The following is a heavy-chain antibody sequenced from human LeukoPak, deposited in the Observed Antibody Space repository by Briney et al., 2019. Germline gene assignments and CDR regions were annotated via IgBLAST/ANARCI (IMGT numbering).Heavy chain of an antibody. V-gene: IGHV3-23*01. CDR2: ISGSGGST. CDR3: ASGGSIPS. Sequence: GSLRLSCAASGFTFSSYAMNWVRQAPGKGLELVSAISGSGGSTYYAESVEGRFTISRGNSKNTLSLQMNSLRAEDTAVYYCASGGSIPSWGQGILVTVSS. J-gene: IGHJ5*02. D-gene: IGHD6-13*01. CDR1: GFTFSSYA.